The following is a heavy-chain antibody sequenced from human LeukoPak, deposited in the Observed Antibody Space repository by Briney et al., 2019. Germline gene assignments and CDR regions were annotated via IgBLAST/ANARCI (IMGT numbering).Heavy chain of an antibody. D-gene: IGHD6-13*01. J-gene: IGHJ4*02. Sequence: GGSLRLSCAASGFIFSNDAMSWVRQAPGKGPEWVSAISGSGDRTDYADSVRGRFTISRDNSKSTLYLQMNSLRVEDTAIYYCAIREPIGYWGQGSLVTVSP. CDR1: GFIFSNDA. CDR2: ISGSGDRT. CDR3: AIREPIGY. V-gene: IGHV3-23*01.